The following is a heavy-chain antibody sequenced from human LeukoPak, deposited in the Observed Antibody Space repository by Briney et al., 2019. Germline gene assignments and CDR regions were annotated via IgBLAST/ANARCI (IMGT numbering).Heavy chain of an antibody. D-gene: IGHD2-2*02. CDR1: GFSFSTYT. Sequence: GGSLRLPCAASGFSFSTYTMHWVRQAPGKGLEYVSAITSNGDSKYYASSVKGRFTISRDNYKNTLYLQMGSLTTEDVALCYCAREFCDTNNCYKAALAYWGQGTLVSVSS. V-gene: IGHV3-64*01. CDR3: AREFCDTNNCYKAALAY. J-gene: IGHJ4*02. CDR2: ITSNGDSK.